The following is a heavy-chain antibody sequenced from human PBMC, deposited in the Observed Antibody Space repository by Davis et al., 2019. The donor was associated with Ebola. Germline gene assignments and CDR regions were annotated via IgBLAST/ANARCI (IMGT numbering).Heavy chain of an antibody. CDR3: ARLRFGELDFDY. CDR2: IYYSGST. J-gene: IGHJ4*02. D-gene: IGHD3-10*01. V-gene: IGHV4-39*01. CDR1: GGSISSSSYY. Sequence: SETLSLTCTVSGGSISSSSYYWGWIRQPPGKGLEWIGSIYYSGSTYYNPSLKSRVTISVDTSKNQFSLKLSSVTAADTAVYYCARLRFGELDFDYWGQGTLVTVSS.